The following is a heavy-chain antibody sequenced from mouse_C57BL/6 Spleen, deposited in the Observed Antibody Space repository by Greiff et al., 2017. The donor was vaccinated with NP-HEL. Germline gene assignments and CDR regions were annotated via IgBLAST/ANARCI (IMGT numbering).Heavy chain of an antibody. D-gene: IGHD2-1*01. Sequence: EVQLVESGVGLVKPGGSLKLSCAASGSTFSDYGMHWVRQAPEKGLEWVAYIRSGSSTIYYAATVKGRFTISRDNAKNTLFLQMTSLRSEDTAMYYCARDGNYGFAYWGQGTLVTVSA. V-gene: IGHV5-17*01. CDR1: GSTFSDYG. CDR3: ARDGNYGFAY. J-gene: IGHJ3*01. CDR2: IRSGSSTI.